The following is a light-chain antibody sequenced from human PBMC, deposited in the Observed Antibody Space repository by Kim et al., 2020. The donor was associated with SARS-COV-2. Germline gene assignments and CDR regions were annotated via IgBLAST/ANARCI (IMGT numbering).Light chain of an antibody. CDR3: QQYSNSWT. CDR1: QSVNNN. Sequence: SVSPGERATLFCRASQSVNNNLAWYQQKPGQAPRLLIYGASTRATGIPARFSGSGSGTEFTLTISSLQSEDFALYCCQQYSNSWTFGQGTKVDIK. CDR2: GAS. V-gene: IGKV3-15*01. J-gene: IGKJ1*01.